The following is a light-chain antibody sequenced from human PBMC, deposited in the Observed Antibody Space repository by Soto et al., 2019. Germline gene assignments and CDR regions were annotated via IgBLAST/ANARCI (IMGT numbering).Light chain of an antibody. Sequence: QSVLTQPPSASGTPGQWVTFSCSGGSSDIGSNTVHWYQHLPGTAPKLLIYNGNQRPSGVPDRFSGSKSGTSASLAISGLQSEDEADYYCAAWDDSLNGPVFGGGTKLTVL. CDR3: AAWDDSLNGPV. J-gene: IGLJ2*01. CDR2: NGN. CDR1: SSDIGSNT. V-gene: IGLV1-44*01.